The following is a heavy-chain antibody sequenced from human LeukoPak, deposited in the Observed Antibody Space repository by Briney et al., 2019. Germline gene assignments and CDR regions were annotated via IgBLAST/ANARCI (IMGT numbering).Heavy chain of an antibody. J-gene: IGHJ2*01. CDR1: GFSFSSYA. CDR2: ISAGVGTT. CDR3: AKGTYGYWYYDF. V-gene: IGHV3-23*01. D-gene: IGHD4-17*01. Sequence: PGGSLRLSCAASGFSFSSYAMGWVRQAPGKGLEWVAGISAGVGTTYSSDSVKGRFTISRDNSKNTLYLQIHSLRADDTAVYFCAKGTYGYWYYDFWGRGTQVIVSS.